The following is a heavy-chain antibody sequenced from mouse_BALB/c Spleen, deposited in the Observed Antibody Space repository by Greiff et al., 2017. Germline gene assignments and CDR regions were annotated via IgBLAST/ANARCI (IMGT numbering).Heavy chain of an antibody. V-gene: IGHV5-17*02. Sequence: EVMLVESGGGLVQPGGSRKLSCAASGFTFSSFGMHWVRQAPEKGLEWVAYISSGSSTIYYADTVKGRFTISRDNPKNTLFLQMTSLRSEDTAMYYCARYYYGSSLYYAMDYWGQGTSVTVSS. CDR3: ARYYYGSSLYYAMDY. J-gene: IGHJ4*01. CDR1: GFTFSSFG. D-gene: IGHD1-1*01. CDR2: ISSGSSTI.